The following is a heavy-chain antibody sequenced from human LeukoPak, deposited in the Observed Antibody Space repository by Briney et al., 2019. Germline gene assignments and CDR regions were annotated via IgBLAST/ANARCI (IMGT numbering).Heavy chain of an antibody. CDR1: GGSINSGDCY. CDR3: ASYSSSWAPRHFDY. CDR2: IYYSGST. D-gene: IGHD6-13*01. J-gene: IGHJ4*02. Sequence: SETLSLTCTVSGGSINSGDCYWSWIRQPPGKGLEWIGYIYYSGSTYYNPSLKSRVTISLDKSKNQFSLKLSSVTAADTAVYYCASYSSSWAPRHFDYWGQGTLVTVSS. V-gene: IGHV4-30-4*08.